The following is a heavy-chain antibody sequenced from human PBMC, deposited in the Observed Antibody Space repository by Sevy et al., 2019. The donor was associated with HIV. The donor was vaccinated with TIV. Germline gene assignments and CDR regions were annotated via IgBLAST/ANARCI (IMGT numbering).Heavy chain of an antibody. CDR2: IYYSGST. D-gene: IGHD3-3*01. J-gene: IGHJ6*02. V-gene: IGHV4-59*12. CDR3: AGDPATYYDFWSGYYHGMDV. Sequence: SETLSLTCTVSGGSISSYYWSWIRQPPGKGLEWIGYIYYSGSTNYNPSLRSRVIISVDTSNNQFSLKLGSVTAADTAVYYCAGDPATYYDFWSGYYHGMDVWGQGTTVTVSS. CDR1: GGSISSYY.